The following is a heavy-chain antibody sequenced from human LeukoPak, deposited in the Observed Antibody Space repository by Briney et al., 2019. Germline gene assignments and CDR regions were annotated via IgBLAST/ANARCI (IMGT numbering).Heavy chain of an antibody. Sequence: GGSLRLSCAASGFTFSSYSMNWVRQAPGKGLEWVSYISSSSSTIYYADSVKGRFTISRDSAKNSLYLQMNSLRAEDTAVYYCARFRTWGDKAFDYWGQGTLVTVSS. J-gene: IGHJ4*02. CDR2: ISSSSSTI. D-gene: IGHD2-21*02. CDR1: GFTFSSYS. V-gene: IGHV3-48*01. CDR3: ARFRTWGDKAFDY.